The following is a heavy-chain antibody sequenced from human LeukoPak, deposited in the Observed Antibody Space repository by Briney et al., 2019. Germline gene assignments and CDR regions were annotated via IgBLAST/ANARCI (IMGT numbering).Heavy chain of an antibody. D-gene: IGHD1-1*01. CDR3: ASPTEVEGHGPFDY. V-gene: IGHV1-2*06. Sequence: ASVKVSCKASGYSFTGYYIHWVRQAPGQGLEWMGRINPNSGGTNYAQNFQGRVTMTRDTSISTAYMELSRLRSDDTAVYYCASPTEVEGHGPFDYWGQGTLATVSS. CDR2: INPNSGGT. CDR1: GYSFTGYY. J-gene: IGHJ4*02.